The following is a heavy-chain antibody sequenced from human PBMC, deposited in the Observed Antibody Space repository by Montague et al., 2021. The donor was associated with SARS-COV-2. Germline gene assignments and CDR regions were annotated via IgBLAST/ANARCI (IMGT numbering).Heavy chain of an antibody. D-gene: IGHD2-21*01. CDR3: ATNKTECGGSCYCLEY. Sequence: SLRLSCATSGFMFSAPAMTWVRQVPGKGLEWVSAISDTGVSSSYAESVKGRFIISRDNSKNTVHLQMNSLRAEDTATYYCATNKTECGGSCYCLEYWGLGTQVTVSS. CDR1: GFMFSAPA. J-gene: IGHJ4*02. V-gene: IGHV3-23*01. CDR2: ISDTGVSS.